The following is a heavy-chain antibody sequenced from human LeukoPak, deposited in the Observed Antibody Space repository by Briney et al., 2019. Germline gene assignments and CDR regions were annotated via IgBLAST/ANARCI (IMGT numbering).Heavy chain of an antibody. V-gene: IGHV5-51*01. CDR3: ARAAYYYDSSGGAFDI. J-gene: IGHJ3*02. Sequence: GESLKISCKGSGYNFNTYWIGWVRQMPGKGLEWMGIIYPGDSDTRYSPSFQGQVTISADKSISTAYLQWSSLKASDTAMYYCARAAYYYDSSGGAFDIWGQGTMVTVSS. D-gene: IGHD3-22*01. CDR2: IYPGDSDT. CDR1: GYNFNTYW.